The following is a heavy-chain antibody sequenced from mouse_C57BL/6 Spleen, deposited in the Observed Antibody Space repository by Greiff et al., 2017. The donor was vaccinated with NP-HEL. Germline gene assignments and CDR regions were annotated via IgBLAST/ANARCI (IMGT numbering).Heavy chain of an antibody. Sequence: VMLVESGPGLVQPSQSLSITCTVSGFSLTSYGVHWVRQSPGKGLEWLGVIWSGGSTDYNAAFISRLSISKDNSKSQVFFKMNSLQADDTAIYYCARSYDYDQAWFAYWGQGTLVTVSA. CDR2: IWSGGST. J-gene: IGHJ3*01. D-gene: IGHD2-4*01. CDR3: ARSYDYDQAWFAY. CDR1: GFSLTSYG. V-gene: IGHV2-2*01.